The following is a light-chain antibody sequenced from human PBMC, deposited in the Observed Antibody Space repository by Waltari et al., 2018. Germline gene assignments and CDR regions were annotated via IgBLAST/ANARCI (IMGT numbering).Light chain of an antibody. V-gene: IGLV4-69*02. Sequence: QLVLTQSPSASASLGTSVTLTCALSSGHTSHSIARHQHQADKGPRFLMKVDNDGSHTKGDGIPDRFSGSSSGAERYLTISSLQSEDEADYYCQTWVTGIGWLFGGGTKLTVL. CDR2: VDNDGSH. CDR1: SGHTSHS. CDR3: QTWVTGIGWL. J-gene: IGLJ3*02.